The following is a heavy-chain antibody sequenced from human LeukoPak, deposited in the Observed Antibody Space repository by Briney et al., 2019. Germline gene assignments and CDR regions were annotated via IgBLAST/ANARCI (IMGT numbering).Heavy chain of an antibody. V-gene: IGHV2-5*01. J-gene: IGHJ3*02. CDR2: ISWNDDK. CDR3: AHFLAGAFDI. Sequence: SGPTLVNPTQTLTLTSTFFGFSLSTSGVGVGWIRQPPGKALEWLALISWNDDKRYSPSLKSRLTITKDTSKNQVVLTLTNMDPVDTATYYCAHFLAGAFDIWGQGTMVTVSS. CDR1: GFSLSTSGVG.